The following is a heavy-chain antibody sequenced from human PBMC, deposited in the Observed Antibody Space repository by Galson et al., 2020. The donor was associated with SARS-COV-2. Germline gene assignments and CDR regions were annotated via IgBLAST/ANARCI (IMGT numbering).Heavy chain of an antibody. V-gene: IGHV2-70*11. CDR1: GFSLSASGMC. CDR2: IDWDGDK. D-gene: IGHD6-19*01. J-gene: IGHJ4*02. Sequence: ESGPTLVKPTQTLTLTCTFSGFSLSASGMCVNWIRQPPGKALEWLARIDWDGDKYYSTSLKTRLTISKDTSKNQVVLTMTDMDPVDTATYYCARIDSTGCRGNYCGQGTLVAVSS. CDR3: ARIDSTGCRGNY.